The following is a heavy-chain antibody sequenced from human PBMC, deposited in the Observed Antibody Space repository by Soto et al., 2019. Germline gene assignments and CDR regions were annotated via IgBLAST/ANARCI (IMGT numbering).Heavy chain of an antibody. V-gene: IGHV3-74*01. D-gene: IGHD2-8*01. CDR3: ARGGFMHACDM. CDR2: VNNDGSDT. Sequence: VQLVESGGGLVQPGGSLRLSCAASRFTFSSYWIHWVRQAPGKGLVWVSRVNNDGSDTIYADSVKGRFTISRDNAKNTVYLQMSSLRDEDTALYFCARGGFMHACDMWGQGTMVTVSS. J-gene: IGHJ3*02. CDR1: RFTFSSYW.